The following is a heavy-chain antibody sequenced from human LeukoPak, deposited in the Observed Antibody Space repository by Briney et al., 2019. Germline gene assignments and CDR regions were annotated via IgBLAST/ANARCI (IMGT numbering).Heavy chain of an antibody. V-gene: IGHV1-2*06. J-gene: IGHJ4*02. CDR1: GYTFTSYG. CDR3: ARGRLGFLEWLLSGGGIDY. Sequence: GASVKVSCKASGYTFTSYGISWVRQAPGQGLEWMGRINPNSGGTNYAQKFQGRVTMTRDTSISTAYMELSRLRSDDTAVYYCARGRLGFLEWLLSGGGIDYWGQGTLVTVSS. D-gene: IGHD3-3*01. CDR2: INPNSGGT.